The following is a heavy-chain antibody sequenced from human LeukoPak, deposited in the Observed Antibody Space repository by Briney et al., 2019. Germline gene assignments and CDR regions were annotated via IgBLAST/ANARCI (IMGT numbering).Heavy chain of an antibody. V-gene: IGHV3-23*01. J-gene: IGHJ4*02. CDR2: ISVSGSKT. Sequence: GGSLRLSCAASEFDFSSHAMTWVRQAPGKGLEWVSAISVSGSKTYYADSVKGRFTISRDNSKNTLYLQMNSLRAEDTAVYYCANEIRPNDYWGQGTQVTVSS. CDR1: EFDFSSHA. CDR3: ANEIRPNDY. D-gene: IGHD4-17*01.